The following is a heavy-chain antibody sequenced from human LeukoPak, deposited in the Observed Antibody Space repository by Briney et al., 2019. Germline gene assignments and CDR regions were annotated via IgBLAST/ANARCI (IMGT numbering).Heavy chain of an antibody. V-gene: IGHV4-59*01. CDR2: IYYSGST. CDR3: ARVRGSYYWYFDL. CDR1: GGSISSYY. J-gene: IGHJ2*01. Sequence: SETLSLTCTVSGGSISSYYWNWIRQPPGKGLEWIGYIYYSGSTNYNPFLKSRVTISVDTSKNQFSLKLSSVTAADTAVYYCARVRGSYYWYFDLWGRGTLVTVSS. D-gene: IGHD1-26*01.